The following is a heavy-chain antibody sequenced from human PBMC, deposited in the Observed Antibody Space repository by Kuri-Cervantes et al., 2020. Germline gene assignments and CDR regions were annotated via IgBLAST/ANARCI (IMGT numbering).Heavy chain of an antibody. CDR2: INHSGST. CDR3: ARDYYDSSGTFDY. V-gene: IGHV4-39*07. D-gene: IGHD3-22*01. CDR1: GGSISSGGYY. J-gene: IGHJ4*02. Sequence: SETLSLTCTVSGGSISSGGYYWSWIRQPPGKGLEWNGEINHSGSTNYNPSLKSRVTMSVDTSKNQFSLKLSSVTAADTAVYYCARDYYDSSGTFDYWGQGTLVTVSS.